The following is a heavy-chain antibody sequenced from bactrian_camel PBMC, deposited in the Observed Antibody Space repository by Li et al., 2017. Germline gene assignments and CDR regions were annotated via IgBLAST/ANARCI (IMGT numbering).Heavy chain of an antibody. CDR1: GYTFNTYS. J-gene: IGHJ4*01. CDR3: ATDSSLILREGCTVSAEFLGS. D-gene: IGHD6*01. CDR2: IDTGDGST. V-gene: IGHV3S1*01. Sequence: HVQLVESGGGSALAGGSVRLSCAASGYTFNTYSWFRQAPGQEREGVAAIDTGDGSTYYLNSVEGRFTISKGNVPNTVHLQMNSLKPEDTTMYYCATDSSLILREGCTVSAEFLGSWGQGTQVTVS.